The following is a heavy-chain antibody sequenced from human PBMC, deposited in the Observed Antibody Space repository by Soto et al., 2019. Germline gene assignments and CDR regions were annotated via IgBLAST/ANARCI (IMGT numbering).Heavy chain of an antibody. V-gene: IGHV1-46*01. CDR1: GYTFTSYY. J-gene: IGHJ5*02. CDR3: ARDAVATYYDSSPLSWFDP. Sequence: QVQLVQSGAEVKKPGTSVKVSCKASGYTFTSYYMYWVRQAPGQGLEWMGIINPSGGKTRYAQKFQGRVTMTRDTSTSTVYMELSSLRSEDTAVYYCARDAVATYYDSSPLSWFDPWGQGTPVIVSS. CDR2: INPSGGKT. D-gene: IGHD3-22*01.